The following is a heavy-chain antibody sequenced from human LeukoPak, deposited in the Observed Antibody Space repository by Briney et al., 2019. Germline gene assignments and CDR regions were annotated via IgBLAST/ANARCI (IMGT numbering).Heavy chain of an antibody. Sequence: PSETLSLTCAVYGGSFSGYYWSWIRQPPGKGLEWIGEINHSGSTNYNPSLKSRVTISVDTSKNQFSLKLSSVTAADTAVYYCASRAVSSSSNFDYWGQGTLVTVSS. CDR3: ASRAVSSSSNFDY. CDR2: INHSGST. V-gene: IGHV4-34*01. D-gene: IGHD6-6*01. J-gene: IGHJ4*02. CDR1: GGSFSGYY.